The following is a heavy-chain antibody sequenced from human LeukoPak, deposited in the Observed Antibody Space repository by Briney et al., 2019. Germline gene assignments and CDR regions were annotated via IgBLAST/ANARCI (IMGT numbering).Heavy chain of an antibody. CDR1: RFTFSSYS. D-gene: IGHD3-10*01. CDR3: ARRLGLGFGEYSNNWFDP. J-gene: IGHJ5*02. Sequence: GGSLRLSCAAPRFTFSSYSMNWVRQAPGKGLEWVASISPSSDYKYYADSVKGRFTISRDNAKNVLYLQMNSLRAEDTAVYYCARRLGLGFGEYSNNWFDPWGQGTLVTVSS. V-gene: IGHV3-21*01. CDR2: ISPSSDYK.